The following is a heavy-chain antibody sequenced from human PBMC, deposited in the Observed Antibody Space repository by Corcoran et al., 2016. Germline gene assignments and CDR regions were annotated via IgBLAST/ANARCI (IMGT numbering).Heavy chain of an antibody. CDR2: IRSKANSYAT. CDR1: GFTFSGSA. D-gene: IGHD6-19*01. J-gene: IGHJ4*02. CDR3: TRTYSSGWLAFDY. Sequence: EVKLVESGGGLVQPGGSLKLSCAASGFTFSGSAMHWVRQASGKGLEWVGRIRSKANSYATAYAASVKGRFTISRDDSKNTAYLQMNSLKTEYTAVYYCTRTYSSGWLAFDYWGQGTLVTVSS. V-gene: IGHV3-73*02.